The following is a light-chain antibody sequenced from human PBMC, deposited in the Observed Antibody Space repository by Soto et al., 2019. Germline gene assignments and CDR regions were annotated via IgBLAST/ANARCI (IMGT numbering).Light chain of an antibody. CDR3: QQYNSYWT. CDR2: DAS. J-gene: IGKJ1*01. V-gene: IGKV1-5*01. CDR1: QSISTW. Sequence: DIQMTQSPSTLSASVGDRVTITCRASQSISTWLAWYQQKPGKAPKLLIYDASSMESGVPSRFSGSGSGTECTRTISSLQPDDFATYYCQQYNSYWTFGQGTKVEIK.